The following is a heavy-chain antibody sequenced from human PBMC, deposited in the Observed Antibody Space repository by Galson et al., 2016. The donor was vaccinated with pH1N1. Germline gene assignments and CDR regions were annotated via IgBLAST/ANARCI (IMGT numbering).Heavy chain of an antibody. V-gene: IGHV3-30*18. D-gene: IGHD3-9*01. CDR2: ISFDGSNK. Sequence: SCAASGFSFSNYGMHWVRQAPGKGPEWVAVISFDGSNKNYADSVKGRVTISRDNSKNTLFLLLDSLRPEDTAVYYCAKDRPQMMLRYFDWLLGDAMDVWGQGTTVPVSS. CDR3: AKDRPQMMLRYFDWLLGDAMDV. CDR1: GFSFSNYG. J-gene: IGHJ6*02.